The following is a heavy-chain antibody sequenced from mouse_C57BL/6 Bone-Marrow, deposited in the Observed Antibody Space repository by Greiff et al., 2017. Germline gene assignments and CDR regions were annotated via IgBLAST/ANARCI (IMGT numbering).Heavy chain of an antibody. Sequence: EAKLVESGGDLVKPGGSLKLSCAASGFTFSSYGMSWVRQTPDKRQEWVATISSGGSYTYYPDSVKGRFTISRDNAKNTLYLQMSSLKSEDTAMYYCARHDYGSSSYAMDYWGQGTSVTVSS. CDR3: ARHDYGSSSYAMDY. CDR2: ISSGGSYT. J-gene: IGHJ4*01. V-gene: IGHV5-6*01. D-gene: IGHD1-1*01. CDR1: GFTFSSYG.